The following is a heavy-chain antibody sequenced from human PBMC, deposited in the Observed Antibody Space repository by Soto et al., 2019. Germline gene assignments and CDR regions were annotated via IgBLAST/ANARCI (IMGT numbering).Heavy chain of an antibody. D-gene: IGHD1-26*01. CDR1: GFTFSSYG. Sequence: GGSLRLSCAASGFTFSSYGMHWVRQAPGKGLEWVAVIWYDGSNKYYADSVKGRFTISRDNSKNTLYLQMNSLRAEDTAVYYCASSSGSYSPPDYWGQGTLVTVSS. J-gene: IGHJ4*02. CDR3: ASSSGSYSPPDY. CDR2: IWYDGSNK. V-gene: IGHV3-33*01.